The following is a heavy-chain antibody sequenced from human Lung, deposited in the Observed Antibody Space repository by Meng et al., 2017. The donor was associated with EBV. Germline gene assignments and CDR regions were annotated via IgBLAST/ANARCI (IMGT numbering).Heavy chain of an antibody. CDR1: GYTFTGYY. CDR3: ASELSYYESSGYS. D-gene: IGHD3-22*01. CDR2: INPNGGGT. V-gene: IGHV1-2*06. Sequence: GELVQSGGEVKKPGASVKVSCKTSGYTFTGYYMDWVRQAPGQGLEWVGRINPNGGGTNYAQKFQGRVTMTRDTSISTAYMELSGLRSDDTAIYYCASELSYYESSGYSWGQGTLVTVSS. J-gene: IGHJ4*02.